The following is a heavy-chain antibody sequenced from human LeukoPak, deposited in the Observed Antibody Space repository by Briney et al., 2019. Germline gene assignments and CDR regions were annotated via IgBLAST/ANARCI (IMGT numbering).Heavy chain of an antibody. D-gene: IGHD3-3*01. CDR1: GFTFSSYG. CDR2: ISYDGSNK. Sequence: GGSLRLSCAASGFTFSSYGMHWVRQAPGKGLEWVAVISYDGSNKYYADSVKGRFTISRDNSKNTLYLQMNSLRAEDTAVYYCARAFWSGYPDAFDIWGQGTMVTVSS. J-gene: IGHJ3*02. CDR3: ARAFWSGYPDAFDI. V-gene: IGHV3-30*03.